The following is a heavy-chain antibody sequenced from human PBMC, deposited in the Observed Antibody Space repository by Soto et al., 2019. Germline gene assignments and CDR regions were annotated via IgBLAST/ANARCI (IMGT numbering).Heavy chain of an antibody. Sequence: SETLSLTCAVSGYSISSGYYLGWIRPPPGKGLEWIGTIYHSGSTNYNPSLKSRVTVSVDTSRKQFSLKLSSVTAADTAVYYCARGGRYDFWSGYSGNWFDPWGQGTLVTVSS. CDR2: IYHSGST. CDR1: GYSISSGYY. CDR3: ARGGRYDFWSGYSGNWFDP. D-gene: IGHD3-3*01. V-gene: IGHV4-38-2*01. J-gene: IGHJ5*02.